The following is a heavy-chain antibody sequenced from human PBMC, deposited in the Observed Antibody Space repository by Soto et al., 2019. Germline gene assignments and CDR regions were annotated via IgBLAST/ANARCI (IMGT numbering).Heavy chain of an antibody. CDR3: ATAPLNWNYLGFEY. D-gene: IGHD1-7*01. Sequence: ASVKVSCKVSGYTLTELSMHLVRQAPGKGLEWMGGFDPEDGETIYAQKFQGRVTMTEDTSTDTAYMELSSLRSEDTAVYYCATAPLNWNYLGFEYWGQGTLVTVSS. V-gene: IGHV1-24*01. J-gene: IGHJ4*02. CDR1: GYTLTELS. CDR2: FDPEDGET.